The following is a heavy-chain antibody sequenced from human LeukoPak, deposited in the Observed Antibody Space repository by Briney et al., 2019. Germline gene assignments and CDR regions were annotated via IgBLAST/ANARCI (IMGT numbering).Heavy chain of an antibody. Sequence: SVKVSCKASGGTFSSYAISWVRQAPGQGLEWMGGIIPIFGTANYAQKFQGRVTITADKSTSTAYRELSSLRSEDTAVYYCARSPPSYYYYYMDVWGKGTTVTVSS. CDR2: IIPIFGTA. CDR1: GGTFSSYA. J-gene: IGHJ6*03. CDR3: ARSPPSYYYYYMDV. V-gene: IGHV1-69*06.